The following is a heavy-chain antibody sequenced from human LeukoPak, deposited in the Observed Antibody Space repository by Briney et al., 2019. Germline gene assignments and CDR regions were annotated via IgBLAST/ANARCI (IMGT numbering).Heavy chain of an antibody. J-gene: IGHJ3*02. CDR3: ARETLRFLEWFPLDAFDI. CDR2: ISSSSSYI. D-gene: IGHD3-3*01. Sequence: GGSLRLSCAASGFTFSDYYMSWIRQAPGKGLEWVSSISSSSSYIYYADSVKGRFTISRDNAKNSLYLQMNSLRAEDTAVYYCARETLRFLEWFPLDAFDIWGQGTMVTVSS. CDR1: GFTFSDYY. V-gene: IGHV3-11*06.